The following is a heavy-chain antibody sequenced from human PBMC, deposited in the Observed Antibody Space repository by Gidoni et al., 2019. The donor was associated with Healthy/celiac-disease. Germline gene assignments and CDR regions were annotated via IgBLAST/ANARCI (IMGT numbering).Heavy chain of an antibody. J-gene: IGHJ5*02. CDR2: IYYSGST. CDR3: ASNIARSQYYDFWGGYYTFDWFDP. CDR1: GGSISSSSYY. D-gene: IGHD3-3*01. Sequence: QLQLQESDPGLVKPSETLSLTCTVSGGSISSSSYYWGWIRQPPGKGLEWIGSIYYSGSTYYNPSLKSRVTISVDTSKNQFSLKLSSVTAADTAVYYCASNIARSQYYDFWGGYYTFDWFDPWGQGTLVTVSS. V-gene: IGHV4-39*01.